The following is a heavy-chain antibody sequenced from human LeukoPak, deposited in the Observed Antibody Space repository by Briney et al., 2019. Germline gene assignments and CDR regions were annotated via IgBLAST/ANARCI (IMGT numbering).Heavy chain of an antibody. CDR2: INHSGST. Sequence: PSETLSLTCAVYGGSFSGYYWSWTRQPPGKGLEWIGEINHSGSTNYNPSLKSRVTISVDTSKNQFSLKLSSVTAADTAVYYCARGGGSGSRGFDPWGQGTLVTVSS. J-gene: IGHJ5*02. V-gene: IGHV4-34*01. D-gene: IGHD3-10*01. CDR1: GGSFSGYY. CDR3: ARGGGSGSRGFDP.